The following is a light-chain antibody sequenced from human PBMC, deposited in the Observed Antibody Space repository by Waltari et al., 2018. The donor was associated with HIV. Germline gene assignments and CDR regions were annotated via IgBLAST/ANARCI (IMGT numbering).Light chain of an antibody. V-gene: IGKV1-6*01. CDR3: LQDYNYPRT. Sequence: AIQMTQSPSSLSASVGDRVTITCRASQGIRNELAWYQQKPGKAPKLLIYGASNLLSGVPSRFSGSGSGTDFTLTISSLQPEDFAIYYCLQDYNYPRTFGQGTKLEIK. CDR2: GAS. J-gene: IGKJ2*01. CDR1: QGIRNE.